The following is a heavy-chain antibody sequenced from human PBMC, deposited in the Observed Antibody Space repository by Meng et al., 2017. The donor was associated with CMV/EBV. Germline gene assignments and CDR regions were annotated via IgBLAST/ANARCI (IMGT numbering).Heavy chain of an antibody. CDR1: GYTFTSYY. D-gene: IGHD6-19*01. CDR2: INPSGGST. Sequence: ASVKVSCKASGYTFTSYYMHWVRQAPGQGLEWMGTINPSGGSTSYAQKFQGRVTMTRDTSTSTVYMELSSLRSEDTAVYYCARRGSSGWPYYYYGMDVWGQGTTVTVSS. V-gene: IGHV1-46*01. CDR3: ARRGSSGWPYYYYGMDV. J-gene: IGHJ6*02.